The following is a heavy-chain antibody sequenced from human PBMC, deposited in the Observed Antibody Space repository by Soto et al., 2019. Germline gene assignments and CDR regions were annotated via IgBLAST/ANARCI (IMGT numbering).Heavy chain of an antibody. Sequence: PGESLKISCKGSGYSFTSYWISWVRQMPGKGLGWMGRIDPSDSYTNYSPSFQGHDTISADKSISTAYLQWSRLKASDTAMYYCARQATIQPGGDYWGQGTLVTAPS. V-gene: IGHV5-10-1*01. J-gene: IGHJ4*02. CDR3: ARQATIQPGGDY. CDR1: GYSFTSYW. CDR2: IDPSDSYT. D-gene: IGHD5-12*01.